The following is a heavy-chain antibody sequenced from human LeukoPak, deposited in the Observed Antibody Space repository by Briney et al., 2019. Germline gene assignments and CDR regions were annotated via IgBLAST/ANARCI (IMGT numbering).Heavy chain of an antibody. CDR2: IIPIFGTA. CDR3: AREWGALGHNWFDP. Sequence: SVKASCKASGGTFSSYAISWVRQAPGQGLEWMGGIIPIFGTANYAQKFQGRVTITTDESTSTAYMELSSLRSEDTAVYYCAREWGALGHNWFDPWGQGTLVTVSS. V-gene: IGHV1-69*05. J-gene: IGHJ5*02. D-gene: IGHD3-16*01. CDR1: GGTFSSYA.